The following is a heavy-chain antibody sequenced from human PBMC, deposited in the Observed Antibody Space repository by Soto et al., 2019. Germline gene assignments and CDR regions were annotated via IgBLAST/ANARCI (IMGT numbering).Heavy chain of an antibody. Sequence: EVQLLESGGGLVQPGGSLRLSCAASGFTFSSYAMSWVRQAPGKGLEWVSVIRSSGDRTYYADSVNGRFTISRDNSKNTLYMQMNSLRTEATPVYYCAKQQGPRTPYYYAMDVWGQGTTVTVSS. CDR1: GFTFSSYA. J-gene: IGHJ6*02. V-gene: IGHV3-23*01. CDR3: AKQQGPRTPYYYAMDV. CDR2: IRSSGDRT.